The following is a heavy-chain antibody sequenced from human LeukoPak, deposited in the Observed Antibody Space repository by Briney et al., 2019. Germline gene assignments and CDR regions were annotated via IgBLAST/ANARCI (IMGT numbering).Heavy chain of an antibody. J-gene: IGHJ3*02. Sequence: GASVKVSCKASGYTFTGYYIHWVRQAPGQGLEWMGWINPNSGGTDYAQKFQGRVTMTRDTSISTAYIELSRLRSDDTAVYYCAGPLDTVDAFDIWGQGTMVTVSS. CDR2: INPNSGGT. V-gene: IGHV1-2*02. CDR3: AGPLDTVDAFDI. CDR1: GYTFTGYY. D-gene: IGHD3/OR15-3a*01.